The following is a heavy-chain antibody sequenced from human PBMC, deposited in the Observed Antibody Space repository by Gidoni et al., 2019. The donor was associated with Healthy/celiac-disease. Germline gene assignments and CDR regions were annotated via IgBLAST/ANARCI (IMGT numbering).Heavy chain of an antibody. CDR3: ARVMIEPGQFDY. D-gene: IGHD1-1*01. CDR1: GGSFSGYY. J-gene: IGHJ4*02. Sequence: QVQLQQWGAGLLKPSETLSLTCAVYGGSFSGYYWSWIRQPPGKGLEWIGEINHSGSTNYNPSLKSRVTISVDTSKNQFSLKLSSVTAADTAVYYCARVMIEPGQFDYWGQGTLVTVSS. V-gene: IGHV4-34*01. CDR2: INHSGST.